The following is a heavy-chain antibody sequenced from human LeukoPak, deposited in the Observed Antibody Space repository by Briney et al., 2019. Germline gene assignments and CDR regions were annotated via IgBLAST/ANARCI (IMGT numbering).Heavy chain of an antibody. Sequence: SETLSLNCAVYGGSFSGYYWSWIRQPPGKGLEWIGEINHSGSTNYNPSLKSRVTISVDTSKNQFSLKLSSVTAADTAVYYCARGKTYYYGSGSYCDYWGQGTLVTVSS. CDR1: GGSFSGYY. CDR2: INHSGST. CDR3: ARGKTYYYGSGSYCDY. D-gene: IGHD3-10*01. J-gene: IGHJ4*02. V-gene: IGHV4-34*01.